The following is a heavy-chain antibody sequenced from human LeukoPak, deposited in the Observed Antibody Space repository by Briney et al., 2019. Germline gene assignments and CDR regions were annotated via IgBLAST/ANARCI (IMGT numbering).Heavy chain of an antibody. J-gene: IGHJ4*02. CDR3: ARDSSSWYGDY. CDR1: GFTFSSYG. CDR2: ISYNGHNK. Sequence: GGSLRLSCAASGFTFSSYGMHWVRQAPGKGLEWVAVISYNGHNKYSADSVKGRFTISRDNSKNTLYLQMNSLRAEDTAVYYCARDSSSWYGDYWGQGTLVTVSS. D-gene: IGHD6-13*01. V-gene: IGHV3-30*03.